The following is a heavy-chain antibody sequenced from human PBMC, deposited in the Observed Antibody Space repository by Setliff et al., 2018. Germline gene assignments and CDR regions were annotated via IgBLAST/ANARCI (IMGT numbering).Heavy chain of an antibody. Sequence: KLFAVSFASYVISWVRQAPGQGIEGMGWISGYNGKTNYAQILQGRVTMTTDTSTRTAYMELRRLRYDDTAEYYCARGGRADKVGATPRDAFDIWGQGTMVTVSS. J-gene: IGHJ3*02. CDR2: ISGYNGKT. D-gene: IGHD1-26*01. CDR3: ARGGRADKVGATPRDAFDI. CDR1: AVSFASYV. V-gene: IGHV1-18*01.